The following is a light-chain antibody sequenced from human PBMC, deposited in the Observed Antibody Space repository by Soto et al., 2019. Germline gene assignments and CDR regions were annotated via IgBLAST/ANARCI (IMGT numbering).Light chain of an antibody. J-gene: IGLJ1*01. CDR2: EVS. CDR1: SSDVGGYNY. V-gene: IGLV2-14*01. Sequence: QSALTQPASVSGSPGQSITISCTGTSSDVGGYNYVSWYQQHPGKAPKLMIYEVSNRPSGVSNRFSGSKSGNTASLTISGLQAEDEADHYCSSYTRSSTLVFGTGTKLTVL. CDR3: SSYTRSSTLV.